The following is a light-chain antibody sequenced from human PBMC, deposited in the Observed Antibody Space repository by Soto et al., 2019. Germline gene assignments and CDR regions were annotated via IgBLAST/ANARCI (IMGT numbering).Light chain of an antibody. CDR1: TSDVGSYNL. CDR2: EVS. Sequence: QSALTQPASVSGSPGQLITISCTGTTSDVGSYNLVSWYQQHPGKAPKLIIYEVSERPSGVSTRFSGSKSGNMASLTISGLQAEDEAEYYCCSYATPRQFGGGTKLTVL. J-gene: IGLJ2*01. CDR3: CSYATPRQ. V-gene: IGLV2-23*02.